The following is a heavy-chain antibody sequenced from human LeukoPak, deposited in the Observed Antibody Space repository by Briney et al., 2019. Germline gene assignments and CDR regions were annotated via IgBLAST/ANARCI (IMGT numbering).Heavy chain of an antibody. V-gene: IGHV3-23*01. CDR1: GFTFSSYA. J-gene: IGHJ5*02. D-gene: IGHD1-26*01. Sequence: GGSLRLSCAASGFTFSSYAMSWVRQAPGKGLEWVSAISGSGGSTYYADSVKGRFTISRDNSKNTLYLQMNSLRAEDTAVYYCAKDRSQLLILNWFDPWGQGTLVTVSS. CDR3: AKDRSQLLILNWFDP. CDR2: ISGSGGST.